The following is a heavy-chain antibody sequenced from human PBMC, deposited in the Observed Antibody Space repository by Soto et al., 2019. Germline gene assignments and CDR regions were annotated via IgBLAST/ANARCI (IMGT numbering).Heavy chain of an antibody. CDR3: ARDMGIYSGSYHYYYGMDV. CDR1: GFTFSSYG. D-gene: IGHD1-26*01. CDR2: IWYDGSNK. J-gene: IGHJ6*02. V-gene: IGHV3-33*01. Sequence: QVQLVESGGGVVQPGRSLRLSCAASGFTFSSYGMHWVRQAPGKGLQWVAVIWYDGSNKYYADSVKGRFTISRDNSKNTLYLQMNSLRAEDTAVYYCARDMGIYSGSYHYYYGMDVWGQGTTVTVSS.